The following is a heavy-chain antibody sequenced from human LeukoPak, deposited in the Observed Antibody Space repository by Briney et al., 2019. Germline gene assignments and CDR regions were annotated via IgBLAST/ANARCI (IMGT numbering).Heavy chain of an antibody. Sequence: PGGSLRLSCAASGFTFTGYYMHWVRQAPGQGLEWMGRINPNSGGTNYAQKFQGRVTMTRDTSISTAYMELSRLRSDDTAVYYCARDGAYCSGGSCYSRWFDPWGQGTLVTVSS. CDR1: GFTFTGYY. V-gene: IGHV1-2*06. CDR2: INPNSGGT. CDR3: ARDGAYCSGGSCYSRWFDP. D-gene: IGHD2-15*01. J-gene: IGHJ5*02.